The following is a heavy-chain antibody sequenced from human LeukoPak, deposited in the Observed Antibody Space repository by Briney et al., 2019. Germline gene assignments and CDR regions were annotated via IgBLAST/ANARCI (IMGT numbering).Heavy chain of an antibody. CDR1: GFTFSDYY. J-gene: IGHJ4*02. CDR2: INSGGTT. D-gene: IGHD2-15*01. CDR3: ARGLPGWSICLGN. V-gene: IGHV3-66*01. Sequence: GGSLRLSCAASGFTFSDYYMSWIRQAPGKGLEWVSVINSGGTTDYADSVKGRFTISRDISENKLYLQMSSLRDDDTAVYYCARGLPGWSICLGNWGQGTLVTVSS.